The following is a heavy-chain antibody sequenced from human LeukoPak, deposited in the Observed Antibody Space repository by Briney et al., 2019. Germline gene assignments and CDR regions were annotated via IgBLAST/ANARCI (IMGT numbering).Heavy chain of an antibody. CDR2: IYTSGST. CDR3: AREASGYDSGYYYYYGMDV. CDR1: GGSISSGSYY. J-gene: IGHJ6*02. Sequence: PSQTLSLTCTVSGGSISSGSYYWSWIRQPAGKGLEWIARIYTSGSTNYNPSLKSRVTISVDTSKNQFSLKLSSVTAADTAVYYCAREASGYDSGYYYYYGMDVWGQGTTVTVSS. D-gene: IGHD5-12*01. V-gene: IGHV4-61*02.